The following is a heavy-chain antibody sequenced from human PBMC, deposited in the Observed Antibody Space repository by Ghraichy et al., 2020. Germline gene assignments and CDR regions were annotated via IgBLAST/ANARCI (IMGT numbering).Heavy chain of an antibody. D-gene: IGHD3-3*01. Sequence: GSLRLSCTVSGGSISSSSYYWAWIRQPPGKGLEWIGSTFYRGSTYYNPSLKSRVTISADTSKNQFSLKLSSLTAADTAVYYCARSVGDDFWSGYYRRWFDPWGQGTLVTVSS. CDR2: TFYRGST. V-gene: IGHV4-39*01. J-gene: IGHJ5*02. CDR3: ARSVGDDFWSGYYRRWFDP. CDR1: GGSISSSSYY.